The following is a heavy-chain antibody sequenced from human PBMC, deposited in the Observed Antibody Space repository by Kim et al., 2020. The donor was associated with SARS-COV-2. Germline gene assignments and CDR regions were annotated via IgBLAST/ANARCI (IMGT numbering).Heavy chain of an antibody. J-gene: IGHJ6*02. V-gene: IGHV3-11*01. Sequence: EGSLRLSCVASGFTFSDHYMSWIRQAPGKGLEWVSYIYNSDGTTYYGDSVKGRFTVSRDKSKNSGYLQMNSLRVEDTAVYYCARGHYGLDIWGQGTTVTVSS. CDR1: GFTFSDHY. CDR2: IYNSDGTT. CDR3: ARGHYGLDI.